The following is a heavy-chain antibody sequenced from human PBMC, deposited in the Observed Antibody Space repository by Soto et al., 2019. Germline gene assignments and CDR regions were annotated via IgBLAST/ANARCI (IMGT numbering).Heavy chain of an antibody. J-gene: IGHJ4*02. CDR1: GYTFSDYY. D-gene: IGHD3-3*01. Sequence: QVQLVESGGDLVKRGGSLRLSCAASGYTFSDYYMSWIRQAPGKGLEWISYIDTSSTKIYYADSVKGRFTISRDNAKNSLYLEMNSLRDEDTAVYYCASNYDMWSGYLSTVDYWGQGTLVTVSS. CDR2: IDTSSTKI. CDR3: ASNYDMWSGYLSTVDY. V-gene: IGHV3-11*01.